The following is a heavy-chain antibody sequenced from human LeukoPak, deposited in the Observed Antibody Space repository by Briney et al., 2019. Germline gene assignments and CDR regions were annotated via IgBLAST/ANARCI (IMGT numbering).Heavy chain of an antibody. CDR1: GFTFSSYG. Sequence: GRSLRLSCAASGFTFSSYGMYLVRQAPGKGLEWVAVISSDGSNKYYADSVKGRFTISRDNSKNTLYLQMNSLRAEDTAVYYCAKDPIAVAGNNYYGMDVWGQGTTVTVSS. CDR3: AKDPIAVAGNNYYGMDV. V-gene: IGHV3-30*18. D-gene: IGHD6-19*01. J-gene: IGHJ6*02. CDR2: ISSDGSNK.